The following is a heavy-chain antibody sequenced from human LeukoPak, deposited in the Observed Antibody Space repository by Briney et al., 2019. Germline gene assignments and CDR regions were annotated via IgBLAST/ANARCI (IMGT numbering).Heavy chain of an antibody. CDR3: ARDAVGGWELEGNWFDP. V-gene: IGHV1-2*02. CDR1: GGTFSSYA. J-gene: IGHJ5*02. Sequence: ASVKVSCKASGGTFSSYAISWVRQAPGQGLEWMGWINPNSGGTNYAQKFQGRVTMTRDTSISTAYMELSRLRSDDTAVYYCARDAVGGWELEGNWFDPWGQGTLVTVSS. CDR2: INPNSGGT. D-gene: IGHD1-26*01.